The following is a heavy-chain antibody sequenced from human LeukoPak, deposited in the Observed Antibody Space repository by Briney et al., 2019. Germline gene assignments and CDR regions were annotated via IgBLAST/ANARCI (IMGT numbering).Heavy chain of an antibody. CDR2: ISSSGSTI. J-gene: IGHJ3*02. V-gene: IGHV3-11*04. CDR1: GFTFSDYY. CDR3: AREDSSGWYSWGAFDI. D-gene: IGHD6-13*01. Sequence: GGSLRPSCAASGFTFSDYYMSWIRQAPGKGLEWVSYISSSGSTIYYADSVKGRFTISRDNAKNSLYLQMNSLRAEDTAVYYCAREDSSGWYSWGAFDIWGQGTMVTVSS.